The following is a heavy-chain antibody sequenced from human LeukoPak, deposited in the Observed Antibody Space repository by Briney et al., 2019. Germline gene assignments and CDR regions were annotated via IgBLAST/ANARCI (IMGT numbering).Heavy chain of an antibody. Sequence: SETLSLTCTVSGGSISSYYWSWIRQPAGKGLEWIGRIYTSGSTNYNPSLKSRVTMSVDTSKNQFSLKLGSVTAADTAVYYCARESRSLQYCSSTSCYGSYMDVWGKGTTVTVSS. CDR1: GGSISSYY. J-gene: IGHJ6*03. CDR2: IYTSGST. D-gene: IGHD2-2*01. CDR3: ARESRSLQYCSSTSCYGSYMDV. V-gene: IGHV4-4*07.